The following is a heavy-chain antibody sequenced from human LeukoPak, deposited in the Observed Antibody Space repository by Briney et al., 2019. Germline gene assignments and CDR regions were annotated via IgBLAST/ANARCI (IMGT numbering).Heavy chain of an antibody. V-gene: IGHV3-33*01. CDR2: IWNEGSDK. Sequence: WRSLRLSCEASGFTFSSHGMHWVRQPPGKGLEWVAVIWNEGSDKYYGDSVKGRFTVSRDNSKNTLYLQMNSLSAEDTAVYYCVGSYAFDYWGQGTLVTVSS. D-gene: IGHD1-26*01. J-gene: IGHJ4*02. CDR1: GFTFSSHG. CDR3: VGSYAFDY.